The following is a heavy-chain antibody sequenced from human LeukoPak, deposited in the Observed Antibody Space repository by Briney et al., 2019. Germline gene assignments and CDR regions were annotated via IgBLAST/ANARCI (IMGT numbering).Heavy chain of an antibody. V-gene: IGHV3-30*04. CDR3: AREQWELLAFDI. D-gene: IGHD1-26*01. CDR2: ISYDGSNK. CDR1: GFTFSSYA. Sequence: PGGSLRLSCAASGFTFSSYAMHWVRQAPGKGLEWVAVISYDGSNKYYADSVKGRFTISRDNSKNTLYLQMNSLRAEDTAVYYCAREQWELLAFDIWGQGTMVTVSS. J-gene: IGHJ3*02.